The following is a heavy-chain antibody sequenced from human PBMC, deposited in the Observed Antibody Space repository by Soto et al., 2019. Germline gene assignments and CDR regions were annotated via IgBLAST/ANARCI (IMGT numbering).Heavy chain of an antibody. CDR1: GGSISSSNW. CDR2: IYHSGST. J-gene: IGHJ6*02. Sequence: QVQLQESGPGLVKPSGTLSLTCAVSGGSISSSNWWSWVRQPPGQGLEWIGEIYHSGSTNYNPSLKSRGTISVDKSKNQFSLKLSAVTAADTAVYYCARVSPHYDFWSGYSSYYGMDVWGQGTTVTVSS. CDR3: ARVSPHYDFWSGYSSYYGMDV. V-gene: IGHV4-4*02. D-gene: IGHD3-3*01.